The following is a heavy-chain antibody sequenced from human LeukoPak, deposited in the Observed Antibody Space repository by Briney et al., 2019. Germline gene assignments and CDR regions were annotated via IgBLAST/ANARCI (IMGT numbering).Heavy chain of an antibody. J-gene: IGHJ6*03. CDR2: ISSSGSTI. CDR1: GFTFSDYY. CDR3: ARDQGPYSTSFNYYYMDV. V-gene: IGHV3-11*01. D-gene: IGHD2-2*01. Sequence: GGSLRLSCAVSGFTFSDYYMSWIRQAPGKGLEWVSYISSSGSTIYYADSVKGRFTISRDNAKNSLYLQMNSLRAEDTAVYYCARDQGPYSTSFNYYYMDVWGKGTTVTVSS.